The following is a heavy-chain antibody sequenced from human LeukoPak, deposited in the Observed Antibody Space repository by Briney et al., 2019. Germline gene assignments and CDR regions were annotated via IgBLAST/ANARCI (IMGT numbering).Heavy chain of an antibody. V-gene: IGHV3-30*18. J-gene: IGHJ4*02. CDR1: GFSFSSYG. Sequence: GGSLRLSCAASGFSFSSYGVQWDRQTPGKGLEWVAVISHDGNNKYYADSVKGRFTISRDNSKNTLYLQMSSLTPEDTAVYYCAKDSEAVAANGGFDYWGQGTLVTVSS. D-gene: IGHD6-19*01. CDR3: AKDSEAVAANGGFDY. CDR2: ISHDGNNK.